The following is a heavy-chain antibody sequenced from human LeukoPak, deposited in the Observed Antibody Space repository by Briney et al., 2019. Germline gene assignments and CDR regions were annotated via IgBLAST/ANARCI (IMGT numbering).Heavy chain of an antibody. Sequence: GGSLRLSCAASGFTFSSYEMNWVRQAPGKGLEWVSSVSNSGDYIHYADSVKGRFTISRDNSKNSLYLQMNSLRAEDTAVYYCAKDEARPNSGDYYMDVWGKGTTVTVSS. CDR3: AKDEARPNSGDYYMDV. CDR1: GFTFSSYE. CDR2: VSNSGDYI. J-gene: IGHJ6*03. D-gene: IGHD4-17*01. V-gene: IGHV3-21*06.